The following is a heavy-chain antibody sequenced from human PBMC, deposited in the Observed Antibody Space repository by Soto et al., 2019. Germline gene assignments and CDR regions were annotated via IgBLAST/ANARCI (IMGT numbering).Heavy chain of an antibody. Sequence: QVQLQESGRGLLKPSQTLSLTCAVSGGSISHVYYYWSWIRQLPVKGLEWIVYIYNCGSTYNNLALTSRVTISVDTSRNQLSLQLTSVSAAYTADYYFSTGPSGDKVDSWGQGILVTVSS. V-gene: IGHV4-30-4*01. CDR1: GGSISHVYYY. CDR2: IYNCGST. D-gene: IGHD3-10*01. J-gene: IGHJ4*02. CDR3: STGPSGDKVDS.